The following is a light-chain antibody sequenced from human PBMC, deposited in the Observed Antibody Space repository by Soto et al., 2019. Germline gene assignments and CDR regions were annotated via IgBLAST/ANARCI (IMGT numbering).Light chain of an antibody. CDR3: QQYGSSPWT. V-gene: IGKV3-20*01. Sequence: EIVLTQSPGTLSLSPGERATLSCRASQSVSSSYLAWYQQKPGQAPRLLIYGASSRATGIPDRFSGSGSGTAFTLTISRLEPEVFAVYYCQQYGSSPWTFGQGTKVEIK. CDR2: GAS. J-gene: IGKJ1*01. CDR1: QSVSSSY.